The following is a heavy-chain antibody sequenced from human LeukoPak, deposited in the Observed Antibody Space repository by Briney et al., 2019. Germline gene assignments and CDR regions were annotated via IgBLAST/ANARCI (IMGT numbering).Heavy chain of an antibody. CDR1: GYTFTGYY. CDR2: INPNSGGT. V-gene: IGHV1-2*06. Sequence: ASVKVSCKASGYTFTGYYMHWVRQAPGQGLEWMGRINPNSGGTNYAQEFQGRVTMTRDTSISTAYMELSRLRSDDTAVYYCARDPAVGDFDYWGQGTLVTVSS. J-gene: IGHJ4*02. CDR3: ARDPAVGDFDY. D-gene: IGHD4-23*01.